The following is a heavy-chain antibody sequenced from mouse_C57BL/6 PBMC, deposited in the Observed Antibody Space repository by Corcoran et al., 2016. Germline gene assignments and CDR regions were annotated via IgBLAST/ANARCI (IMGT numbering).Heavy chain of an antibody. V-gene: IGHV1-26*01. Sequence: EVQLQQSGPELVKPGASVKISCKASGYTFTDYYMNWVKQSHGKSLEWIGDINPNNGGTSYNQKFKGKATLTVDKSSSTAYMELRSLTSEDSAVYYCASGGYYYGSSPYYYAMDYWGQGTSVTVSS. CDR2: INPNNGGT. D-gene: IGHD1-1*01. CDR3: ASGGYYYGSSPYYYAMDY. CDR1: GYTFTDYY. J-gene: IGHJ4*01.